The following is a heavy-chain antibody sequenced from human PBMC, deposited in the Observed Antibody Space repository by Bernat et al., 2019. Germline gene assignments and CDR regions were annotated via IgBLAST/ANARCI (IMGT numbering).Heavy chain of an antibody. J-gene: IGHJ4*02. CDR1: DFTFSKTW. CDR2: IKSKSDGEPT. V-gene: IGHV3-15*07. D-gene: IGHD1-14*01. CDR3: TTKSKPLDY. Sequence: EVQLVESGGGLVKPGGSLRLSCAVSDFTFSKTWMHWVRQAPGKGLEWVGRIKSKSDGEPTDYVAPVKGRFTISRNDSKNTLYLQMTSLKPEDTAVYNCTTKSKPLDYWGKGTLVTVPP.